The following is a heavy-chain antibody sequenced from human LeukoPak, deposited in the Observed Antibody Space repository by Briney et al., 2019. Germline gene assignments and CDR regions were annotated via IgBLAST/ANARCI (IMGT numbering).Heavy chain of an antibody. Sequence: GFINPNSGGTSYARKFQGRVTMTRDTSITTANMELSRLTSDDTAVYYCARDSRVTNGDYWGQGTLVTVSS. V-gene: IGHV1-2*02. D-gene: IGHD3-10*01. CDR3: ARDSRVTNGDY. J-gene: IGHJ4*02. CDR2: INPNSGGT.